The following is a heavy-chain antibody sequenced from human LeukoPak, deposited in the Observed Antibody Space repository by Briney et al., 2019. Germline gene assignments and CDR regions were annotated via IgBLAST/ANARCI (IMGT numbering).Heavy chain of an antibody. V-gene: IGHV3-9*01. J-gene: IGHJ4*02. CDR3: AKVRTTMISGFDY. CDR1: GFTFDDYA. CDR2: ISWNSGSI. D-gene: IGHD3-22*01. Sequence: PGRSLRLSCAASGFTFDDYAMHWVRQAPGKGLEWVSGISWNSGSIGYADSVKGRFTISRDNAKNSLYLRMNSLRAEDTALYYCAKVRTTMISGFDYWGQGTLVTVSS.